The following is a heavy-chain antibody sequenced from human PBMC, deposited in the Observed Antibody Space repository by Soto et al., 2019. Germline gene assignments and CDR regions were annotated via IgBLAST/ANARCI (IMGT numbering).Heavy chain of an antibody. CDR2: IYYSGST. Sequence: QVQLQESGPGLVKPSQTLSLTCTVSGGSISSGDYYWRWIRQPPGKGLEWMGYIYYSGSTYYNPSLKSRVTISVATSKNQFYLKLSSVTAADTAVYYCARVPPPCSGGSCYSAYYYGMDVWGQGTTVTVSS. D-gene: IGHD2-15*01. CDR1: GGSISSGDYY. V-gene: IGHV4-30-4*01. CDR3: ARVPPPCSGGSCYSAYYYGMDV. J-gene: IGHJ6*02.